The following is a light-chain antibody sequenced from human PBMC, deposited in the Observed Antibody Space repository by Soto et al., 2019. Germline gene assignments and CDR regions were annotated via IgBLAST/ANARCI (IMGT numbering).Light chain of an antibody. CDR2: GNS. V-gene: IGLV1-40*01. CDR3: QSYDRSLSGYV. Sequence: QSVLTQPPSVSGAPGQRVTISCAGCSSNIGAGYDVHWYQQLPGTAPKLLIYGNSNRPSGVPDRFSGSKSSTSASLAITGLRADDGADYYCQSYDRSLSGYVFGTGTKVTVL. J-gene: IGLJ1*01. CDR1: SSNIGAGYD.